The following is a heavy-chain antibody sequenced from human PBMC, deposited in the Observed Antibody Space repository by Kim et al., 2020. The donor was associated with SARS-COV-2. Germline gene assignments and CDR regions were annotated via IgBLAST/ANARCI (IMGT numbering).Heavy chain of an antibody. CDR3: AKARSPLGYSSSWLGNYFDY. V-gene: IGHV3-30*18. CDR2: ISYDGSNK. J-gene: IGHJ4*02. Sequence: GGSLRLSCAASGFTFSSYGMHWVRQAPGKGLEWVAVISYDGSNKYYADSVKGRFTISRDNSKNTLYLQMNSLRAEDTAVYYCAKARSPLGYSSSWLGNYFDYWGQGTLVTVSS. D-gene: IGHD6-13*01. CDR1: GFTFSSYG.